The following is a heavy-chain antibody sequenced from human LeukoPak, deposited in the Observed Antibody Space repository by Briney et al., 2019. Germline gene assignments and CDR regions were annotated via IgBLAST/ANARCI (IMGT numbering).Heavy chain of an antibody. CDR3: ARGVGGYCSGGSCYSGPNWFDP. CDR1: GGSISSGSYY. D-gene: IGHD2-15*01. J-gene: IGHJ5*02. Sequence: SQTLSLTCTVSGGSISSGSYYWSWIRQPAGKGLEWIGRIYTRGSTNYNPSLKSRVTISVDTSKNQFSLKLSSVTAADTAVYYCARGVGGYCSGGSCYSGPNWFDPWGQGSLVTVSS. CDR2: IYTRGST. V-gene: IGHV4-61*02.